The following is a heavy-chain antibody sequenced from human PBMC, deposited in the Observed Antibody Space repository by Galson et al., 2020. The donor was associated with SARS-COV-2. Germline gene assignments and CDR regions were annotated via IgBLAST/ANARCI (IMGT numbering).Heavy chain of an antibody. CDR2: IYNSGPT. Sequence: SETLSLTCTVSGGSIRSSTYYWGWIRQPPGKGLECIGSIYNSGPTHYSTSLQSRVTISVDTSKNQFSLNLSSVTAADTAMYYCARDATSSGWYNWFDPWGQGTLVTVSS. V-gene: IGHV4-39*07. CDR3: ARDATSSGWYNWFDP. J-gene: IGHJ5*02. D-gene: IGHD6-19*01. CDR1: GGSIRSSTYY.